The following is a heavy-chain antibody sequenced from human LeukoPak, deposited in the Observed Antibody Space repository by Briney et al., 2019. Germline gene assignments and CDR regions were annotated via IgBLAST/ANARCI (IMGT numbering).Heavy chain of an antibody. CDR3: ARDLRRDGYNYFETGLSY. CDR2: INTDGSST. CDR1: GFTFSSYW. D-gene: IGHD5-24*01. V-gene: IGHV3-74*01. Sequence: GGSPKLSCAASGFTFSSYWMHWVRQAPGKGLVWVSRINTDGSSTSYADSVKGRFTISRDNAKNTLYLQMNSLRAEDTAVYYCARDLRRDGYNYFETGLSYWGQGTLVTVSS. J-gene: IGHJ4*02.